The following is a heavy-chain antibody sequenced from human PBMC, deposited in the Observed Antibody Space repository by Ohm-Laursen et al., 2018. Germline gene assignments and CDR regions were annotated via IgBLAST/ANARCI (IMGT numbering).Heavy chain of an antibody. J-gene: IGHJ4*02. CDR3: ARVGTIAAAGTLDY. V-gene: IGHV3-11*01. Sequence: SLRLSCAASGFTFSDYYMSWIRQAPGKGLEWASYISSSGGTISYADSVKGRFTISRDNAQTSLYLQMNSLRAEDTAVYYCARVGTIAAAGTLDYWGQGTLVTVSS. CDR2: ISSSGGTI. D-gene: IGHD6-13*01. CDR1: GFTFSDYY.